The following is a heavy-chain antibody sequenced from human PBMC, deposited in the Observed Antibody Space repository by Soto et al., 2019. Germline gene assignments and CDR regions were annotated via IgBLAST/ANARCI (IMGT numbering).Heavy chain of an antibody. CDR2: IVVGSGNT. J-gene: IGHJ6*02. CDR1: GFTFTSSA. Sequence: VKVSCKASGFTFTSSAVQWVRQARGQRLEWIGWIVVGSGNTNYAQKFQERVTITRDMSTSTAYMELSSLRSEDTAVYYCAAGGTDPEPHNRFLEWLGYYYYYGMDVWGQGTTVTVSS. CDR3: AAGGTDPEPHNRFLEWLGYYYYYGMDV. V-gene: IGHV1-58*01. D-gene: IGHD3-3*01.